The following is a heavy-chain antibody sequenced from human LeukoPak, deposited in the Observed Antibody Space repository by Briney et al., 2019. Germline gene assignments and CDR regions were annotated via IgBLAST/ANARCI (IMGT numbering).Heavy chain of an antibody. CDR1: GFTFSSYW. J-gene: IGHJ2*01. CDR2: INSDGSST. D-gene: IGHD6-19*01. Sequence: PGGSLRLSCAASGFTFSSYWMHWVRQAPGKGLVWVSRINSDGSSTSYADSVKGRFTISRDNSKNTLYLQMNSLRAEDTAVYYCARARAVAYWYFDLWGRGTLVTVSS. CDR3: ARARAVAYWYFDL. V-gene: IGHV3-74*01.